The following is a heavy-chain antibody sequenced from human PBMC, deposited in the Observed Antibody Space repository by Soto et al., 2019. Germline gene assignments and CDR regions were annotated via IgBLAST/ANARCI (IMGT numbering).Heavy chain of an antibody. CDR3: AKEKGIVVVTPHDY. Sequence: PGGSMRLSCAASGFNFSSYAMSWVRQAPGKGLEWVSAISGSGGSTYYADSVKGRFTISRDNSKNTLYLQMNSLRAEDTAVYYCAKEKGIVVVTPHDYWGQGTLVTVSS. D-gene: IGHD3-22*01. CDR2: ISGSGGST. J-gene: IGHJ4*02. V-gene: IGHV3-23*01. CDR1: GFNFSSYA.